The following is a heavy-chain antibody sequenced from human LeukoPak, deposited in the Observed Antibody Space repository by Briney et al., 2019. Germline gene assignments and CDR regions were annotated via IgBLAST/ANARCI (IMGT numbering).Heavy chain of an antibody. CDR1: GFTFSSYG. Sequence: GGSLRLSCAASGFTFSSYGMHWVRQASGKGLEWVAVISYDGSNKYYADSVKGRFTISRDNSKNTLYLQMNSLRAEDTAVYYCAKSSGDYWGQGTLVTVSS. D-gene: IGHD6-19*01. CDR2: ISYDGSNK. J-gene: IGHJ4*02. CDR3: AKSSGDY. V-gene: IGHV3-30*18.